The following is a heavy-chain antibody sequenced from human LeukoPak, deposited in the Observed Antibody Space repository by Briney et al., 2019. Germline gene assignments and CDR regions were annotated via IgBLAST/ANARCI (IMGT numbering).Heavy chain of an antibody. CDR1: GFNFSNYV. V-gene: IGHV3-64*01. J-gene: IGHJ4*02. CDR2: ISSNGGTT. CDR3: ARDLLGSYQ. D-gene: IGHD5-18*01. Sequence: GGSLRLSCAASGFNFSNYVIHWVRQAPGKGLEYVSAISSNGGTTYYANSVKGRFTISRDNSKNTLYLQMGSLRAEDMAVYYCARDLLGSYQWGQGTLVTVSS.